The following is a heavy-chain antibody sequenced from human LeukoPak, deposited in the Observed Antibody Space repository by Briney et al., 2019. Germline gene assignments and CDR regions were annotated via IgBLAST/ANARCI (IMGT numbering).Heavy chain of an antibody. D-gene: IGHD3-10*01. J-gene: IGHJ4*02. V-gene: IGHV3-30*18. CDR1: GFTFSSFG. CDR3: AKPDGSGSYAQN. Sequence: GGSLRLSCAASGFTFSSFGFHWVRQAPGKGLEWVALISSDGDDKYYADSVKGRFTISRDNSKNTLYLQMNSLRNEDTAMYYCAKPDGSGSYAQNWGQGTLVTVSS. CDR2: ISSDGDDK.